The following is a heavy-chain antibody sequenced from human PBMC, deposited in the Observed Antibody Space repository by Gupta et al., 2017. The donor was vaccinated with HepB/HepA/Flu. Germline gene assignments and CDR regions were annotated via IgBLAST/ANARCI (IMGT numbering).Heavy chain of an antibody. D-gene: IGHD6-13*01. Sequence: QVQLVQSGAEVKKPGASVKVSCKASGYTFTGYSMHWVRQAPGQGLEWMGWINPKSGDTNYARKFQGRVTMTRDTSISTAYMELSSLRSDDTAVYYCARVMGGTAFFNYWGQGTLVTVSS. J-gene: IGHJ4*02. CDR1: GYTFTGYS. CDR3: ARVMGGTAFFNY. CDR2: INPKSGDT. V-gene: IGHV1-2*02.